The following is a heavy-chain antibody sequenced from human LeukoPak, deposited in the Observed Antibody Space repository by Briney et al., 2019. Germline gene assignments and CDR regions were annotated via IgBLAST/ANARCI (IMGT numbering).Heavy chain of an antibody. V-gene: IGHV6-1*01. CDR3: AREGLQSPIAAAGRGFGNFDY. CDR2: TYYRSKWYN. Sequence: SQTLSLTCAISGDSVSSNSAAWNWIRQSPSRGLEWLGRTYYRSKWYNDYAVSVKSRITINPDTSKNQFSLQLNSVTPEDTAVYYCAREGLQSPIAAAGRGFGNFDYWGQGTLVTVSS. D-gene: IGHD6-13*01. J-gene: IGHJ4*02. CDR1: GDSVSSNSAA.